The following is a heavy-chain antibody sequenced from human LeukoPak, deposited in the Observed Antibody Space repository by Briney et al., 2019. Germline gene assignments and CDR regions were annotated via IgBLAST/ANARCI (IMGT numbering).Heavy chain of an antibody. D-gene: IGHD3-3*01. V-gene: IGHV4-59*01. CDR1: GGSISSYY. CDR3: ARGDYDFWSGWPTAIDY. CDR2: IYYSGST. J-gene: IGHJ4*02. Sequence: SETLSLTCTVSGGSISSYYWSWIRQPPGKGLEWIGYIYYSGSTNYNPSLKSRVTISVDTSKNQFSLKLSSVTAADTVVYYCARGDYDFWSGWPTAIDYWGQGTLVTVSS.